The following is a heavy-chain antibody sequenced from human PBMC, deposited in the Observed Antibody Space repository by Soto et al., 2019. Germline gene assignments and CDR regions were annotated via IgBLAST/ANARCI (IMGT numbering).Heavy chain of an antibody. V-gene: IGHV1-18*01. J-gene: IGHJ6*02. CDR1: GYTFTSYG. D-gene: IGHD2-15*01. CDR3: ARDRPTRYCSGGSCYYYYGMDV. CDR2: ISAYNGNT. Sequence: ASVKVSCKASGYTFTSYGISWVRQAPGQGLEWMGWISAYNGNTNYAQKLQGRVTMTTDTSTSTAYMELRSLRSDDTAVYYCARDRPTRYCSGGSCYYYYGMDVWVQGTTVTVSS.